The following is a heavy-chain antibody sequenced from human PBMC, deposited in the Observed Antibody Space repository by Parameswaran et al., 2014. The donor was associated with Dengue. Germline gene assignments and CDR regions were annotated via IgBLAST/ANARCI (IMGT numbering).Heavy chain of an antibody. V-gene: IGHV3-33*01. CDR2: VWNDSSKQ. Sequence: VRQMPGKGLEWLAVVWNDSSKQNYPDSVKGRFTISRDNSESTLLLQMNSLRAEDTAVYFCARVGRGSGTRNPYYYAMDVWGHGTTVPSP. D-gene: IGHD3-10*01. J-gene: IGHJ6*02. CDR3: ARVGRGSGTRNPYYYAMDV.